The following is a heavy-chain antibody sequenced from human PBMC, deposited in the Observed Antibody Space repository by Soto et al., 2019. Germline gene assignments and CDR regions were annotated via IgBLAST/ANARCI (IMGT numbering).Heavy chain of an antibody. J-gene: IGHJ6*02. CDR2: IIPIFGTA. D-gene: IGHD1-1*01. CDR3: ARPSPGGTEWKYYYYGMDV. V-gene: IGHV1-69*01. CDR1: GGTFSSYA. Sequence: QVQLVQSGAEVKKPGSSVKVSCKASGGTFSSYAISWVRQAPGQGLEWMGGIIPIFGTANYAQKFQGRVTITADESTSTAYMELSSLRSEDTAVYYCARPSPGGTEWKYYYYGMDVWGQGTTVTVSS.